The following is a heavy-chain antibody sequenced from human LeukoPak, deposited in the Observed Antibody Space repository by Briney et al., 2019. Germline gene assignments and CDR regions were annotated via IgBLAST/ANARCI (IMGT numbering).Heavy chain of an antibody. D-gene: IGHD3-10*01. J-gene: IGHJ4*02. CDR2: ILLDGNNK. CDR1: GFTFSIYG. V-gene: IGHV3-33*05. CDR3: ARDKGKGAYFDY. Sequence: GGFLRLSCAASGFTFSIYGVHWGRQAPGKGLGWLAHILLDGNNKYIGECVKGRFTISRDNSKNTLYLQMNRLRAEDTAIYYCARDKGKGAYFDYSGLGTLVTVSS.